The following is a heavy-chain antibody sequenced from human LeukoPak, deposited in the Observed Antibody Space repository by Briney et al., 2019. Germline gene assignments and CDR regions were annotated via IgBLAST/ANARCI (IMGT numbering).Heavy chain of an antibody. Sequence: GGSLRLSCAASGFTFSTYAMTWVRQAPGKGLEWVSGINSNGDDIYYADSVRGRFTISRNNSKNALYLQMDSLRAEDTAVYYCANWIGSSSRDYWGQGTLVTVSS. CDR1: GFTFSTYA. CDR3: ANWIGSSSRDY. V-gene: IGHV3-23*01. CDR2: INSNGDDI. D-gene: IGHD6-6*01. J-gene: IGHJ4*02.